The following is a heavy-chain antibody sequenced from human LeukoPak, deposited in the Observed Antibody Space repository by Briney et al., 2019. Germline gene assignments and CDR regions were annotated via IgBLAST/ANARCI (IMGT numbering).Heavy chain of an antibody. Sequence: GGSLRLSCAASGFTFSSAWMSWVRQAPAKGMEWVGRIKSKTDGGTTDYAAPVKGRFIISRDDSKNTLYLQMNSLKTEDTAVYYCTPDDYGDTSWGQGTLVTVSS. CDR1: GFTFSSAW. CDR3: TPDDYGDTS. J-gene: IGHJ5*02. V-gene: IGHV3-15*01. D-gene: IGHD4-17*01. CDR2: IKSKTDGGTT.